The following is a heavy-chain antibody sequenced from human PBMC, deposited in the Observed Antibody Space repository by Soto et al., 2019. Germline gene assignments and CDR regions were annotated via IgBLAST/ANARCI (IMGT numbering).Heavy chain of an antibody. CDR2: ISSSSSTI. Sequence: GGSLRLSCAASGFTFSSYSMNWVRQAPGKGLEWVSYISSSSSTIYYADSVKGRFTISRDNAKKSLYLQMNSLRAEDTAVYFCVSHGYCSSTSCFDAFDIWGQGTMVTVSS. CDR3: VSHGYCSSTSCFDAFDI. D-gene: IGHD2-2*01. V-gene: IGHV3-48*01. J-gene: IGHJ3*02. CDR1: GFTFSSYS.